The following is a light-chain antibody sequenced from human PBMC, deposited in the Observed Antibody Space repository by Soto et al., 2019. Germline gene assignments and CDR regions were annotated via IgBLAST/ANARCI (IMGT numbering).Light chain of an antibody. J-gene: IGKJ1*01. CDR3: HQYVSSWT. CDR2: DAS. CDR1: QSISSW. V-gene: IGKV1-5*01. Sequence: DIQMTQFPSTLSATAGDRVTITCRASQSISSWLAWYQQKLGKAPKLLIYDASSRATGIPDRFSGSGSGTDFTLTISRLEPEDFAVYYCHQYVSSWTFGQGTKVDIK.